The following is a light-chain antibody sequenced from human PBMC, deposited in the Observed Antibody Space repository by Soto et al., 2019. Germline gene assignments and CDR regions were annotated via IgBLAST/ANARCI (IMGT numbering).Light chain of an antibody. Sequence: EIVLTQSPGTLSLSPGERATLSCWASQSVSSSYLAWYQQKPGQAPRLLIYGASFRATGIPDRFSGSGSGTDFTLTISRLEPEDFAVYYCQQYGSSPLTFGQGTRLEIK. CDR3: QQYGSSPLT. J-gene: IGKJ5*01. CDR2: GAS. CDR1: QSVSSSY. V-gene: IGKV3-20*01.